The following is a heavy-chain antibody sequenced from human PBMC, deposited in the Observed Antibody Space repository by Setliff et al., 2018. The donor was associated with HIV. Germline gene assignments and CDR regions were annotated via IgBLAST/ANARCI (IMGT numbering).Heavy chain of an antibody. D-gene: IGHD3-10*01. CDR1: GDSVSNYY. CDR2: IYANGYA. CDR3: ARILISYGSGTHKYFDY. J-gene: IGHJ4*02. V-gene: IGHV4-4*07. Sequence: SETLSLTCSVSGDSVSNYYWSWIRQPAGKGLEYIGRIYANGYANYNPSLKSRVTMSVDTSKNQFSLNLSSVTAADTAPYYCARILISYGSGTHKYFDYWGQGTVVTVSS.